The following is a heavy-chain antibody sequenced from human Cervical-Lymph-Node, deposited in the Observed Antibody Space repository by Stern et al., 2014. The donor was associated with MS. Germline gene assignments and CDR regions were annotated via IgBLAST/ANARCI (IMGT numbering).Heavy chain of an antibody. CDR3: ARGSALAFDI. CDR2: IYTSGST. D-gene: IGHD3-10*01. Sequence: MQLVESGPGLVKPSQTLSFTCTVSGGSISSGSYYWTWIRQPAGKGLEWIGRIYTSGSTNYSPSLKSRVSISIDTSKNPFSLNLSSVTAADTAIYYCARGSALAFDIWGQGTMVTVSS. J-gene: IGHJ3*02. V-gene: IGHV4-61*02. CDR1: GGSISSGSYY.